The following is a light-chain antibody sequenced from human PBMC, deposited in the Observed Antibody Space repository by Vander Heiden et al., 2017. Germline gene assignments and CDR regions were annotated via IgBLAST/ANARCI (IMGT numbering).Light chain of an antibody. CDR2: STN. V-gene: IGLV8-61*01. CDR3: VLYMGSGIWV. CDR1: SCSVSRNYY. J-gene: IGLJ3*02. Sequence: QTVVTPAPSFSVHPGGTFTPTCGLRSCSVSRNYYPSWYQQNPGQAPRTLIHSTNSRSPGVPDRFSGSILGNKAALTITGAKADDESLYYCVLYMGSGIWVFGGGTKLTVL.